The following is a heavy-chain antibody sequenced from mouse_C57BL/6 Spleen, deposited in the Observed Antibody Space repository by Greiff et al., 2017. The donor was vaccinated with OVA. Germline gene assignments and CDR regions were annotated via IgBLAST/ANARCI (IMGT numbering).Heavy chain of an antibody. CDR2: IDPEDGET. Sequence: EVQRVESGAELVKPGASVKLSCTASGFNIKDYYMHWVKQRTEQGLEWIGRIDPEDGETKYAPKFQGKATITADTSSNTAYLQLSSLTSEDTAVYYCARSYWDVWYFDVWGTGTTVTVSS. D-gene: IGHD4-1*01. CDR1: GFNIKDYY. V-gene: IGHV14-2*01. CDR3: ARSYWDVWYFDV. J-gene: IGHJ1*03.